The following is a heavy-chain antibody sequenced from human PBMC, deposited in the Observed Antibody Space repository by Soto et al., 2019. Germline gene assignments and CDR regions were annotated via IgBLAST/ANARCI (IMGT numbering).Heavy chain of an antibody. V-gene: IGHV4-61*01. CDR3: ATSPDSGDYVDY. D-gene: IGHD4-17*01. Sequence: QVQLQESGPRLVQPSETLSLTCSVSGGSVSSDSYYWSWIRQPPGAGLEWIGYIYFSGTTNYNPSLESRVTILVDSSKNQFSLKLSSVTAADTAVYYCATSPDSGDYVDYWGQGTLVAVSS. CDR1: GGSVSSDSYY. CDR2: IYFSGTT. J-gene: IGHJ4*02.